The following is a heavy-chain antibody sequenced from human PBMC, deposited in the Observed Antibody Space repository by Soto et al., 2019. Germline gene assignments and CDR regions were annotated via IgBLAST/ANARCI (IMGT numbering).Heavy chain of an antibody. D-gene: IGHD3-22*01. Sequence: SETLSLTCTVSGGSISSSSYYWGWIRQPPGKGLEWIGSIYYSGSTYYNPSLKSRVTISVDTSKNQFSLKLSSVTAADTAVYYCARSPNYYDSSGYYDYYVDYWGQGTLVTVSS. J-gene: IGHJ4*02. CDR3: ARSPNYYDSSGYYDYYVDY. CDR1: GGSISSSSYY. CDR2: IYYSGST. V-gene: IGHV4-39*01.